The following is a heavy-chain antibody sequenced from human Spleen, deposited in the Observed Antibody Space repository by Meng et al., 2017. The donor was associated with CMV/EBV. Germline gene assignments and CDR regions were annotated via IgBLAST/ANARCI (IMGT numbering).Heavy chain of an antibody. CDR1: GYTFTGYY. D-gene: IGHD3-10*01. CDR2: INPNSGGT. CDR3: ARAHVGRQVSYQYYGMDV. Sequence: ASVKVSCKASGYTFTGYYMHWVRQAPGQGLEWMGWINPNSGGTNYAQKFQGRVTMTRDTSISTAYMELSSLRSEDMAVYYCARAHVGRQVSYQYYGMDVWGQGTTVTVSS. J-gene: IGHJ6*02. V-gene: IGHV1-2*02.